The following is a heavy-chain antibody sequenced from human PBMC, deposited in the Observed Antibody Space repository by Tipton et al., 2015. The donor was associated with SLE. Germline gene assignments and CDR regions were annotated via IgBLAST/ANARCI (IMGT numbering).Heavy chain of an antibody. CDR1: GFTVSSNY. J-gene: IGHJ4*02. CDR3: ARGNSYGPDYFDY. D-gene: IGHD5-18*01. Sequence: SLRLSCAASGFTVSSNYMSWVRQAPGKGLEWVSVIYSGGSTYYADSVKGRFTISRDNANNSLYLQMNSLRTEDTAVYFCARGNSYGPDYFDYWGQGTLVTVSS. V-gene: IGHV3-66*01. CDR2: IYSGGST.